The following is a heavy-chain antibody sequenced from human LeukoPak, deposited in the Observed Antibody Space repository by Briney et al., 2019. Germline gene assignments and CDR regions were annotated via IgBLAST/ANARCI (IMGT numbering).Heavy chain of an antibody. CDR3: ARGKVGLHPDY. CDR1: GYTFSDYN. Sequence: ASVKVSCKASGYTFSDYNMHWVRQAPGQGLEWMGWINPNSGGTNYAQKFQGRVTMTRDTSISTAYMELSRLRSDDTAVYYCARGKVGLHPDYWGQGTLVTVSS. V-gene: IGHV1-2*02. D-gene: IGHD3/OR15-3a*01. J-gene: IGHJ4*02. CDR2: INPNSGGT.